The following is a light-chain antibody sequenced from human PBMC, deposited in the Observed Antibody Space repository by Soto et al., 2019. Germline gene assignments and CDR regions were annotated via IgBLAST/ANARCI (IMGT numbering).Light chain of an antibody. CDR1: SSDVGGYNY. J-gene: IGLJ1*01. Sequence: QSVLTQPASVSGSPGQSITVSCTGTSSDVGGYNYVSWYQQHPGKAPKLMIYAVSNRPSGVSNRFSGSKSGNTATLTISGLQAEDEADYYCCSYTVSGTYVFXTGTKLTGL. CDR2: AVS. CDR3: CSYTVSGTYV. V-gene: IGLV2-14*01.